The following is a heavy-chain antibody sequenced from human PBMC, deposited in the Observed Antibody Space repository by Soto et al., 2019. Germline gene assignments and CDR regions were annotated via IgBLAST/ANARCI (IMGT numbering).Heavy chain of an antibody. J-gene: IGHJ6*02. D-gene: IGHD3-10*01. CDR2: IYPGDSDT. Sequence: PGESLKISCKGSGYSFIDYWIGWVRQVPGKGLEWMGVIYPGDSDTRYSPSFQGHVTISADKSISTAYLQWSSLKASDTAVYYCARAMVRGKNYYGVDVWGQGTTVTVSS. CDR3: ARAMVRGKNYYGVDV. V-gene: IGHV5-51*01. CDR1: GYSFIDYW.